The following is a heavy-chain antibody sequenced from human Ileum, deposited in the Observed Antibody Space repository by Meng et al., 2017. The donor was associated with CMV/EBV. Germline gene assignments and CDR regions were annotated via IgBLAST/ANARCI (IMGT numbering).Heavy chain of an antibody. CDR3: AREMNGFWSGIYGMDV. J-gene: IGHJ6*02. Sequence: GGSLRLSCAASGFAFSSYSMNWVRQAPGKGLEWVSYITSGSSIIYYADSVKGRFIISRDSAKNSLYLQMNSLTAEDTAVYYCAREMNGFWSGIYGMDVWGQGTMVTVSS. V-gene: IGHV3-48*04. CDR1: GFAFSSYS. D-gene: IGHD3-3*01. CDR2: ITSGSSII.